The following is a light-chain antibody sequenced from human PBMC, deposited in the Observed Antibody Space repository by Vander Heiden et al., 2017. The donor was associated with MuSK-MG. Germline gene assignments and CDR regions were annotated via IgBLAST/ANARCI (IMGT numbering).Light chain of an antibody. V-gene: IGKV3-11*01. J-gene: IGKJ4*01. CDR3: QQRSNWPLT. CDR2: DAS. Sequence: VLTQSPATLSLSPGERATLSCRASQSVSSFLAWYQQKPGQAPRLLIYDASNRATGVPARFSGSGSGTDFTLTISSLEPEDFAVYYCQQRSNWPLTFGGGTKVEIK. CDR1: QSVSSF.